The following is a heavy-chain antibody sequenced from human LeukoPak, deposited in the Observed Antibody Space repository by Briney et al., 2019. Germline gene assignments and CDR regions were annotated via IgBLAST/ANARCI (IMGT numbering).Heavy chain of an antibody. CDR1: GFTFSSYW. Sequence: GGSLRLSCAASGFTFSSYWIHWVRQAPGKGLVWVSRINTDGSTTNYADSVKGRFTISRDNAKNTLYLQMNSLKTEDTAVYYCTRHDMRETPQGYWGQGTLVTVSS. CDR2: INTDGSTT. J-gene: IGHJ4*02. CDR3: TRHDMRETPQGY. V-gene: IGHV3-74*01. D-gene: IGHD3-22*01.